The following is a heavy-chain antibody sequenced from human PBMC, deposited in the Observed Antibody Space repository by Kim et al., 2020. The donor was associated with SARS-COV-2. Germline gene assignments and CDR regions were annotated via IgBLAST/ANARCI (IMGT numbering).Heavy chain of an antibody. Sequence: SETLSLTCTVSGGSISSGSYYWSWIRQPAGKGLEWIGRIYTSGSTNYNPSLNSRVTRSVDTSKNQFSLKLSSVTAADTAVYYCARGGYYDSSGYISDYWGQRTLVTVSS. J-gene: IGHJ4*02. CDR2: IYTSGST. D-gene: IGHD3-22*01. CDR3: ARGGYYDSSGYISDY. CDR1: GGSISSGSYY. V-gene: IGHV4-61*02.